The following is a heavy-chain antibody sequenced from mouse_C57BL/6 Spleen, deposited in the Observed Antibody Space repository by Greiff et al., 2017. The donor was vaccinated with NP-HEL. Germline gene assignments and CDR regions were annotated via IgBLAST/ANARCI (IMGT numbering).Heavy chain of an antibody. J-gene: IGHJ3*01. CDR3: ARIGSPDSSGYPWFAY. V-gene: IGHV8-8*01. D-gene: IGHD3-2*02. CDR2: TWWDDDK. CDR1: GFSLSTFGMG. Sequence: QVTLKESGPGILQPSQTLSLTCSFSGFSLSTFGMGVGWIRQPSGKGLEWLEHTWWDDDKYYNPALKSRLTNSKDTSKNQVFLKIANVDAADTATYYWARIGSPDSSGYPWFAYWGQGTLVTVSA.